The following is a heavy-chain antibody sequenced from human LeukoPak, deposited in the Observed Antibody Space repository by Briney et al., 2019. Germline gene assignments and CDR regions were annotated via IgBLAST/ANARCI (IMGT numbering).Heavy chain of an antibody. CDR2: IYYSGST. J-gene: IGHJ2*01. D-gene: IGHD3-22*01. CDR3: ARRWGISGYDSTLSPGWYFDL. Sequence: SETLSLTCTVSGGSISSYYWGRIRQPPGKGREWFGSIYYSGSTYYNPSLKSRVTISVDTSKNQFSLKLSSVTAADTAVYYCARRWGISGYDSTLSPGWYFDLWGRGTLVTVSS. CDR1: GGSISSYY. V-gene: IGHV4-39*07.